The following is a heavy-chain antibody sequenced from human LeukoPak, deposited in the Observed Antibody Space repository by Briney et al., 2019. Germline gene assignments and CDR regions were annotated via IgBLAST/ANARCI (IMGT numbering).Heavy chain of an antibody. D-gene: IGHD5-18*01. CDR2: ISSSGSTI. CDR1: GFTFSSYD. Sequence: GGSLRLSCAASGFTFSSYDMNWVRQAPGKGLEWVSYISSSGSTIYYADSVKGRFTISRDNAKNSLYLQMNSMRAEDTAVYYCARDGGYSYRYFPDAFDIWGQGTMVTVSS. CDR3: ARDGGYSYRYFPDAFDI. V-gene: IGHV3-48*03. J-gene: IGHJ3*02.